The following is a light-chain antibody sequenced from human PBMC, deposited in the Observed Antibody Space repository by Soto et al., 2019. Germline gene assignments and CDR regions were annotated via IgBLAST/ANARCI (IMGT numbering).Light chain of an antibody. CDR2: IAS. J-gene: IGKJ4*01. Sequence: EIVLTQSPATLSLSPGERATLSCRASQSVSSYLAWYQQKPGQAPRLLIYIASNRATGIPARFSGSVSGTDFTITIPRLEPEDFAVYYCQQRSNWPLTFGGGTKVEIK. CDR1: QSVSSY. V-gene: IGKV3-11*01. CDR3: QQRSNWPLT.